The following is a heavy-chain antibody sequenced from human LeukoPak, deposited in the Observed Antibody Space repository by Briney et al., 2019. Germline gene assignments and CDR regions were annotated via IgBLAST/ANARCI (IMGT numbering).Heavy chain of an antibody. D-gene: IGHD3-10*01. CDR2: IRSDGSNK. Sequence: GGSLRLSCAASGFTFSSYGMHWVRQAPGKGLEWVAFIRSDGSNKYYTDSVEGRFTISRDNSKNTLYVQMNSLRVEDTAVYYCARAQLLWFGAFDYWGQGTLVTVSS. J-gene: IGHJ4*02. V-gene: IGHV3-30*02. CDR1: GFTFSSYG. CDR3: ARAQLLWFGAFDY.